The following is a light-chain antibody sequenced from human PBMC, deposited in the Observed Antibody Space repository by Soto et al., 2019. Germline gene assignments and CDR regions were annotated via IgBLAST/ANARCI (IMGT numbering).Light chain of an antibody. CDR2: AAS. J-gene: IGKJ5*01. CDR3: QQSYSTLSIT. V-gene: IGKV1-39*01. CDR1: ESINRH. Sequence: DIQMTQSPSSLSAYVGDRVTITCRASESINRHLNWYQQKPGKAPKLLIYAASSLQNGVPSRFSGSGYGTDFTLTISNLQPEDFATYYCQQSYSTLSITFGQGTRLEIK.